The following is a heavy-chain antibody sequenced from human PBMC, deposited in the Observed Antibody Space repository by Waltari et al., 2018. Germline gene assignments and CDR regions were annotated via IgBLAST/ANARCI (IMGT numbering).Heavy chain of an antibody. CDR1: GGSISSYY. Sequence: QVQLQESGPGLVKPSETLSLTCTVPGGSISSYYWSWIRQPPGKGLEWIGYIYYSGSTNYNPSLKSRVTISVDTSKNQFSLKLSSVTAADTAVYYCARGSYSSGWIFDYWGQGTLVTVSS. CDR3: ARGSYSSGWIFDY. J-gene: IGHJ4*02. D-gene: IGHD6-19*01. V-gene: IGHV4-59*01. CDR2: IYYSGST.